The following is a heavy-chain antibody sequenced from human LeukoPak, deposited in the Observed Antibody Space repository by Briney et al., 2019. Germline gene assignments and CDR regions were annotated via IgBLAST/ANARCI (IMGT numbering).Heavy chain of an antibody. CDR2: ISSSGSTI. J-gene: IGHJ4*02. V-gene: IGHV3-48*03. Sequence: GGSLRLSCAASGFAFSSYEMNWVRQAPGKGLEWVSYISSSGSTIYYAGSVKGRFTISRDNAKNSLYLQMNSLRAEDTAVYYCARVGFSTTALDYWGQGTLVTVSS. CDR1: GFAFSSYE. CDR3: ARVGFSTTALDY. D-gene: IGHD4-17*01.